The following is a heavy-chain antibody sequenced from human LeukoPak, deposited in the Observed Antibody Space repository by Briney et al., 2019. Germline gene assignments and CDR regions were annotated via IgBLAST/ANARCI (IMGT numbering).Heavy chain of an antibody. CDR3: AKDTVRLGELSFPYFDY. CDR1: GFTFDDYA. D-gene: IGHD3-16*02. V-gene: IGHV3-9*01. CDR2: ISWNSGSI. Sequence: GGSLRLSCAASGFTFDDYAMHWVRQAPGKGLEWVSGISWNSGSIGYADSVKGRFTISRDNAKNSLYLQMNSLRAEDTALYYCAKDTVRLGELSFPYFDYWGQGTLVTVSS. J-gene: IGHJ4*02.